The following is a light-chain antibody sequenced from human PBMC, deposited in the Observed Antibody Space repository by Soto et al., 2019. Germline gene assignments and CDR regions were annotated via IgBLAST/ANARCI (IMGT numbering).Light chain of an antibody. J-gene: IGKJ4*01. CDR1: QSVSSN. CDR2: GAS. Sequence: EIVMTQSPATLSVSPGERATLSCRASQSVSSNLAWYQQKPGQAPRLLIYGASTRATGIPARFSGSGSGTEFTLSISSLQSGDFAVYYCHQYNNWPPGDTFGGGTKVDIK. CDR3: HQYNNWPPGDT. V-gene: IGKV3-15*01.